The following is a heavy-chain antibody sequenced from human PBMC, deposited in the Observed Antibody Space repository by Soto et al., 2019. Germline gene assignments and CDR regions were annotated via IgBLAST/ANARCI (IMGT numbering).Heavy chain of an antibody. V-gene: IGHV1-58*01. D-gene: IGHD2-21*02. CDR3: SGTMGAAGGDRNRGDY. Sequence: QMQLVQSGPEVKKPGTSVKVSCKASGDTFTSYAVHWVRQARGQRLEWIGWIAVGSGNTDCAQEFQRRVTITTDMTTRTSYTELSGLRSEDTAVDDCSGTMGAAGGDRNRGDYWGQGTLVAVSS. CDR2: IAVGSGNT. J-gene: IGHJ4*02. CDR1: GDTFTSYA.